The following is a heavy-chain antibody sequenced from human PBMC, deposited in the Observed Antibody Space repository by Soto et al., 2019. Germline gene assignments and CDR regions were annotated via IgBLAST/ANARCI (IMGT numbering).Heavy chain of an antibody. J-gene: IGHJ3*01. CDR2: ISGSGGST. V-gene: IGHV3-23*01. Sequence: EVQLLESGGGLVQPGGSLRLSSAASGFTFSSYAMSWVRQAPGKGLEWVSAISGSGGSTYYADSVKGRFTICRDHSKNTLYQQMNSLRAEDTAVYYCAKDTSLGDYVWGSYRSDDAFDLWGQGTMVTVFS. CDR1: GFTFSSYA. D-gene: IGHD3-16*02. CDR3: AKDTSLGDYVWGSYRSDDAFDL.